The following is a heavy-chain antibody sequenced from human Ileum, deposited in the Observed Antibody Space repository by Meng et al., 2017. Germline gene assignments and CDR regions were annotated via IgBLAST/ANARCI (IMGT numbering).Heavy chain of an antibody. D-gene: IGHD6-19*01. Sequence: VHLGGTGAGLFQPGNSLYLSCAAAGFTVSSNYIRWVRQAPGKGLEWVSVIYAGGTTYYADSVKGRFTISRDDSKNTVFLQMNSLRGEDTAVYYCAGRYSSGWYVHWGQGTLVTVSS. CDR2: IYAGGTT. V-gene: IGHV3-53*02. CDR3: AGRYSSGWYVH. CDR1: GFTVSSNY. J-gene: IGHJ5*02.